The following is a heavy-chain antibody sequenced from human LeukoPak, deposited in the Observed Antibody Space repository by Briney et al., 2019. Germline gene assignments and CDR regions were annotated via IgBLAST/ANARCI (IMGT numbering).Heavy chain of an antibody. D-gene: IGHD2-15*01. J-gene: IGHJ4*02. CDR1: GGSIGRSSYY. CDR2: IYYSGST. Sequence: SETLSLTSTVSGGSIGRSSYYWGWIRLPPGKGLEWIGNIYYSGSTNYNPSLKSRVTISVDMSKNQFSLKLSSVTAADTAFYYCARVAAKTVDYWGQGTLVTVSS. CDR3: ARVAAKTVDY. V-gene: IGHV4-39*07.